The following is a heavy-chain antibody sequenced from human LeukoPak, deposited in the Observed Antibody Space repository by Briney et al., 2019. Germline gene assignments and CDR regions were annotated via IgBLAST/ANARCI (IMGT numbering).Heavy chain of an antibody. CDR1: GFTFTSSA. V-gene: IGHV1-58*02. CDR3: AAEITMVRGVIVDY. D-gene: IGHD3-10*01. CDR2: IVVGSGNT. J-gene: IGHJ4*02. Sequence: SVKVSCKASGFTFTSSAMQWVRQARGQRLDWIGWIVVGSGNTNYAQKFQERVTITRDMSTSTAYMELSSLRSEDTAVYYCAAEITMVRGVIVDYWGQGTLVTVSS.